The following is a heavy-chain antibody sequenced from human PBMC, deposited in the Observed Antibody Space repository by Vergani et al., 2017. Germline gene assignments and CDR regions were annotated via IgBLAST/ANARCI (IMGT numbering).Heavy chain of an antibody. V-gene: IGHV3-30*02. CDR2: IRYDGNNK. Sequence: QVYLVESGGGVVQPGGSLRLSCAAPGFTFSDYGIHWVRQAPGKGLEWVTFIRYDGNNKYYADSVKGRFTISSDISKNMVYLQMNYLKTEDTSVYYCARSSLRLYYYFQYWGQGTLVTVSS. CDR1: GFTFSDYG. J-gene: IGHJ4*02. D-gene: IGHD3-16*02. CDR3: ARSSLRLYYYFQY.